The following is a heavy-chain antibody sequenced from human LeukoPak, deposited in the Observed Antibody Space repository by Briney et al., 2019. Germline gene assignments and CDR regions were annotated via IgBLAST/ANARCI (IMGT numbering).Heavy chain of an antibody. CDR3: ARDRVSNYYDSSGYLDAFDI. Sequence: PGGSLRLSCAASGFTFSSYGMHWVRQAPGKGLEWVAVISYDGSNKYYADSVKGRFTVSRDNSKNTLYLQMNSLRAEDTAVYYCARDRVSNYYDSSGYLDAFDIWGQGTMVTVSS. V-gene: IGHV3-30*03. D-gene: IGHD3-22*01. J-gene: IGHJ3*02. CDR2: ISYDGSNK. CDR1: GFTFSSYG.